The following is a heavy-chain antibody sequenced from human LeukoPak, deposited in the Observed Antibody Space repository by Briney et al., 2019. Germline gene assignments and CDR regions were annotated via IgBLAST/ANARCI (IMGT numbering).Heavy chain of an antibody. D-gene: IGHD5-24*01. CDR1: GFTFSRYW. CDR2: INSDGSGT. V-gene: IGHV3-74*03. J-gene: IGHJ4*02. CDR3: ARALLVRNGYNYSPNYFDY. Sequence: GGSLRLSCAASGFTFSRYWMHWVRQAPGKGLVWVSRINSDGSGTMYADSVKGRFTISRDNAKNTLYLQMNSLRAEDTAVYYCARALLVRNGYNYSPNYFDYWGQGTLVTVSS.